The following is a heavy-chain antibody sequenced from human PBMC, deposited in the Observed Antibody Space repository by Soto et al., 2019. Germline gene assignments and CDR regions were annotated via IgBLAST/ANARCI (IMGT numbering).Heavy chain of an antibody. Sequence: EVQLVESGGGLVQPGGSLRLACAASGLTFSDHHMDWVRKPPGKGLEWVGRIKKRADSYTTHYSASGKGRFTISRDDSRNSLYLQMDSLKTEDTAVYYCADVGPAFGLDVWGQGTTVTVSS. CDR3: ADVGPAFGLDV. CDR2: IKKRADSYTT. D-gene: IGHD1-26*01. J-gene: IGHJ6*02. CDR1: GLTFSDHH. V-gene: IGHV3-72*01.